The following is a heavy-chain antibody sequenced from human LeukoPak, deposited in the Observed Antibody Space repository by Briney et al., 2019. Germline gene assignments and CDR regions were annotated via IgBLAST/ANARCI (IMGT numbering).Heavy chain of an antibody. CDR3: ARGGYSYGGPGYLYFMGY. V-gene: IGHV3-33*01. Sequence: GGSLRLSCAASGFTFSSYGMHWVRQAPGKGLEWVAVIWYDGSNKYYADSVKGRFTISRDNSKNTLYLQMNSLRAEDTAVYYCARGGYSYGGPGYLYFMGYWGQGTLVTVSS. CDR2: IWYDGSNK. CDR1: GFTFSSYG. D-gene: IGHD5-18*01. J-gene: IGHJ4*02.